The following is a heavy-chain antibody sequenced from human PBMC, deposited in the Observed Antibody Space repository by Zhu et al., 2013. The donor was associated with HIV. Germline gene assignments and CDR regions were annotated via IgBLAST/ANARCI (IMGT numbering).Heavy chain of an antibody. V-gene: IGHV1-69*01. Sequence: QVQLVQSGAEVKKPGSSVKVSCKASGGTFSSYAISWVRQAPGQGLEWMGGIIPIFGTANYAQKFQGRVTITADESTSTAYMELSSLRSEDTAVYYCARGLRYFDWFGPDYYYYGMDVWGQGTTVTVSS. CDR1: GGTFSSYA. D-gene: IGHD3-9*01. CDR2: IIPIFGTA. J-gene: IGHJ6*02. CDR3: ARGLRYFDWFGPDYYYYGMDV.